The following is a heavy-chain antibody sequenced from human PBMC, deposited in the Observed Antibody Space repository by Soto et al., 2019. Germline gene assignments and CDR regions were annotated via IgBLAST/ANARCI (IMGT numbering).Heavy chain of an antibody. J-gene: IGHJ6*02. D-gene: IGHD5-18*01. Sequence: QVQLVQSGAEVKKPGSSVKVSCKASAGTFRSYAISWVRQAPGQGLEWMGGIIPMFGTANYAQKCQGRVTMTADESTSTAYMELSSLESEDTAVYYCARTVYSSGLYHYGMDAWGQGTTVTVSS. CDR2: IIPMFGTA. V-gene: IGHV1-69*12. CDR1: AGTFRSYA. CDR3: ARTVYSSGLYHYGMDA.